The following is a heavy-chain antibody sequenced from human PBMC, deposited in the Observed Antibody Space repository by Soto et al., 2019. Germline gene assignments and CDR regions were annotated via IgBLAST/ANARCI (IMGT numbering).Heavy chain of an antibody. CDR3: AREVVTETTLGYFDF. D-gene: IGHD2-21*02. J-gene: IGHJ4*02. V-gene: IGHV1-69*01. CDR1: GGTFTNDA. Sequence: QVHLVQSGAEVKKSGSSVRVSCTASGGTFTNDAISWVRQAPGQGLAWLGRIIPFFGTPDYSQSFQGRLTIPADESTGTAYMDLRSLRSDDTAVYYCAREVVTETTLGYFDFWGQGTLVTVSS. CDR2: IIPFFGTP.